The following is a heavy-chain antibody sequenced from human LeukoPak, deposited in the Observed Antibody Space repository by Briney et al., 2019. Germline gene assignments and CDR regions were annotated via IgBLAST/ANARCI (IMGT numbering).Heavy chain of an antibody. V-gene: IGHV4-39*07. J-gene: IGHJ5*02. CDR1: GGSISSSSYY. Sequence: SETLSLTCTVSGGSISSSSYYWGWIRQPPGKGLEGIGSIYYSGSTYYNRSLKSRFTISVDTSKNQFSLKVSSVTAADTVVYYCARDCGQIAANNNWFDPWGQGTLVTVSS. CDR2: IYYSGST. CDR3: ARDCGQIAANNNWFDP. D-gene: IGHD6-13*01.